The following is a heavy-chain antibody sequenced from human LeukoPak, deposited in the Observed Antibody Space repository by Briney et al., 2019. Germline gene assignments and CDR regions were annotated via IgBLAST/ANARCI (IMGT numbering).Heavy chain of an antibody. CDR2: ISKSDGRT. Sequence: GGSLRRSCGASGFTFDDYGMSWVRQAPAKGLEWVSSISKSDGRTYYADSVKGRFTISRDNSKNTLYLQMNSLRAEDTAVYYCAKGYEVDYWGQGTLVTVSS. CDR3: AKGYEVDY. V-gene: IGHV3-23*01. D-gene: IGHD3-3*01. J-gene: IGHJ4*02. CDR1: GFTFDDYG.